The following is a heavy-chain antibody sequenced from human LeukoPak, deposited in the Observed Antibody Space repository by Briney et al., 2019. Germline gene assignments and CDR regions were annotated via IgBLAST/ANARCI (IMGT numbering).Heavy chain of an antibody. V-gene: IGHV3-43*02. CDR1: EFTFDDYA. CDR2: ISGDGGST. CDR3: AKGGIRWLQFGYFDY. D-gene: IGHD5-24*01. Sequence: GGSLRLSCAASEFTFDDYAVHWVRQPPGKGLEWVSLISGDGGSTYYADSVKGRFTISRDNSKNSLYLQMNSLRTEDTALYYCAKGGIRWLQFGYFDYWGQGTLVTVSS. J-gene: IGHJ4*02.